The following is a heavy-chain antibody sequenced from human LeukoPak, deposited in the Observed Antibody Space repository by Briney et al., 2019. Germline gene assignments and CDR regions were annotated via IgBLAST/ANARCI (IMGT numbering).Heavy chain of an antibody. CDR1: EFTFGDYA. J-gene: IGHJ6*04. CDR2: IRSKDNDGTK. Sequence: GGSLRLSCTASEFTFGDYAISWVRQAPGKGLEWLGFIRSKDNDGTKDYAASVKGRFIISRDDSKSVAYLEMNDLKIEDTAVYYCTRDRWGGGYISRGMDVWGKGTTVTISS. V-gene: IGHV3-49*04. CDR3: TRDRWGGGYISRGMDV. D-gene: IGHD5-12*01.